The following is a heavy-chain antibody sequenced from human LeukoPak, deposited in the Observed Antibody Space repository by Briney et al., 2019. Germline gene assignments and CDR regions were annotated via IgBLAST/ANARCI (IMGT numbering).Heavy chain of an antibody. D-gene: IGHD3-10*01. CDR2: IRYDETEK. CDR1: GFDFSNYW. J-gene: IGHJ4*02. CDR3: ARDGGGFGY. V-gene: IGHV3-7*04. Sequence: GGSLRLSCAASGFDFSNYWMSWVRQAPGKGLEWVANIRYDETEKFFADSVKGRFTISRDNAKHSLFMQMNSLRVEDTAVYYCARDGGGFGYWGQGTLVTVSS.